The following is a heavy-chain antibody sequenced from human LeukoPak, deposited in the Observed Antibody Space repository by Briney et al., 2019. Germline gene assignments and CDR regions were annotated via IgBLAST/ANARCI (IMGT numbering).Heavy chain of an antibody. CDR2: ISGTGGST. J-gene: IGHJ3*02. CDR1: GFTFRSYA. D-gene: IGHD3-22*01. Sequence: GGSLRLSCAASGFTFRSYAMSWVRQAPGKGLDYVSAISGTGGSTYYADSVKGRFTISRDNSKNTLYLEMNSLRAEDTAVYYCAKDQGNSGYYSRDAFDIWGQGTMVTVSS. V-gene: IGHV3-23*01. CDR3: AKDQGNSGYYSRDAFDI.